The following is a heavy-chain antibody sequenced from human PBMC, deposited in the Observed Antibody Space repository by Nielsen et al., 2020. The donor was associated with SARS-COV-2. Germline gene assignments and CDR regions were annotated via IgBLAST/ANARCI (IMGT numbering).Heavy chain of an antibody. V-gene: IGHV3-11*05. Sequence: GGSLRLSCAASAFTFSTYWMHWVRQAPGKGLEWLSYISSSSSYTNYADSVKGRFTISRDNAKNSLYLQMNSLRAEDTAVYYCAREPTYYYDSSGYYYFDYWGQGTLVTVSS. CDR1: AFTFSTYW. J-gene: IGHJ4*02. D-gene: IGHD3-22*01. CDR3: AREPTYYYDSSGYYYFDY. CDR2: ISSSSSYT.